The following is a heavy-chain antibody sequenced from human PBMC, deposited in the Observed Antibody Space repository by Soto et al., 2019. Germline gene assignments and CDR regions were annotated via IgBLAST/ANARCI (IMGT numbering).Heavy chain of an antibody. V-gene: IGHV3-7*05. CDR1: GFTFSDYW. CDR3: ARDRGYCSSTSCSYFDP. J-gene: IGHJ5*02. Sequence: PGGSLRLSCAASGFTFSDYWMSWVRQAPGKGLEWVANIKQDGSEKYFVDSVKGRFTISRDNAKNSLYLQMNSLRAEDTAVYYCARDRGYCSSTSCSYFDPWGQGTLVTVSS. D-gene: IGHD2-2*01. CDR2: IKQDGSEK.